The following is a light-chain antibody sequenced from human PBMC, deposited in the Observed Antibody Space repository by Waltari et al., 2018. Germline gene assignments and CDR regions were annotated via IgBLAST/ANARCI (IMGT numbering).Light chain of an antibody. V-gene: IGLV2-23*02. Sequence: QSALTQPASVPGSPGQSITISCTGTSSDVGNYKRVSRYQQPPGKAPKLMIYAVSKRPSGGSDRFSGSKSGDMASLTITGLQPEDEAEYFCSSYAGSSEGVFGGGTKVTVL. CDR3: SSYAGSSEGV. J-gene: IGLJ2*01. CDR2: AVS. CDR1: SSDVGNYKR.